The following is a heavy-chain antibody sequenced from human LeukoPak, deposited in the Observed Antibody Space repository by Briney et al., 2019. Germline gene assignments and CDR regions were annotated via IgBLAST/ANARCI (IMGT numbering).Heavy chain of an antibody. Sequence: GGSLRLSCAASGFIVSSNYMSWVRQAPGKGLEWVSVIYTDGNTYYADSVKGRFTISRDNAKNSLYLQMNSLRAEDTAVYYCARAHVGETGAFDIWGQGTMVTVSS. D-gene: IGHD1-26*01. CDR1: GFIVSSNY. V-gene: IGHV3-53*01. J-gene: IGHJ3*02. CDR2: IYTDGNT. CDR3: ARAHVGETGAFDI.